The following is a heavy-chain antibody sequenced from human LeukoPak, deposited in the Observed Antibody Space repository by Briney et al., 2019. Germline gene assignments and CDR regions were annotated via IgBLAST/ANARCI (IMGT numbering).Heavy chain of an antibody. Sequence: ASVKFSCKASGYTFTSYGISWVRQAPGQGLEWMGWISAYNGNTNYAQKLQGRVTMTTDTSTSTAYMELRSLRSDDTAVYYCARELVGATTNWFDPWGQGTLVTVSS. J-gene: IGHJ5*02. CDR3: ARELVGATTNWFDP. D-gene: IGHD1-26*01. V-gene: IGHV1-18*01. CDR2: ISAYNGNT. CDR1: GYTFTSYG.